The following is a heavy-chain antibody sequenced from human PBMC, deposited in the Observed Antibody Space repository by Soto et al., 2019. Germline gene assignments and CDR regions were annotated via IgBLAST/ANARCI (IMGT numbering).Heavy chain of an antibody. J-gene: IGHJ4*02. CDR3: AHIDLPAMAPAAEIFDY. Sequence: KESGPTLVKPTQTLTLTCTFSGFSLSTSGVAVGWIRQPPGKALEWLALIYWNDERRYSPSLKRRLTITKDTSKNQVVLTMTNMDPVDTATYYCAHIDLPAMAPAAEIFDYWGQGTLVTVSS. D-gene: IGHD2-2*01. CDR2: IYWNDER. V-gene: IGHV2-5*01. CDR1: GFSLSTSGVA.